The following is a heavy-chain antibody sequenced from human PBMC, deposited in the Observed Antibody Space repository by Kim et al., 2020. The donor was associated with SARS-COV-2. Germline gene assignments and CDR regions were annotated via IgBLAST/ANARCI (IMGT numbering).Heavy chain of an antibody. D-gene: IGHD1-26*01. CDR3: ARGSGNYSPFDY. Sequence: YNPALKSRFSISVDTSKNQFSLKLSSVTAADTAVYSCARGSGNYSPFDYWGQGTLVTVSS. V-gene: IGHV4-30-2*01. J-gene: IGHJ4*02.